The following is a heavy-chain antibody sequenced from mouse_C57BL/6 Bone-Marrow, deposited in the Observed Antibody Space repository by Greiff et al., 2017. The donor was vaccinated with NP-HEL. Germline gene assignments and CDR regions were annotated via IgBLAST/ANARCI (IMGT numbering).Heavy chain of an antibody. CDR3: ARRSRRQSYYAMDY. CDR2: INPNNGGT. J-gene: IGHJ4*01. V-gene: IGHV1-18*01. D-gene: IGHD3-2*01. Sequence: EVQLQQSGPELVKPGASVKIPCKASGYTFTDYNMDWVKQSHGKSLEWIGDINPNNGGTIYNQKFKGKATLTVDKSSSTAYMELRSLTSEDTAVYYCARRSRRQSYYAMDYWGQGTSVTVSS. CDR1: GYTFTDYN.